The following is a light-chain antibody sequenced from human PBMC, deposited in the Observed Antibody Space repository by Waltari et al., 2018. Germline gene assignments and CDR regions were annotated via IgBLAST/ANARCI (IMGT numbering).Light chain of an antibody. Sequence: EIVLTQSPGNLSLSPGERATLPCRDSQSVSNTHLAWYQQKPGQAPRPLIYAASRRATGIPDRFSGSGSGTDFTLTISRLEPEDFAVYYCQQYGSAPRTFGQGTKVEIK. CDR3: QQYGSAPRT. CDR1: QSVSNTH. J-gene: IGKJ1*01. V-gene: IGKV3-20*01. CDR2: AAS.